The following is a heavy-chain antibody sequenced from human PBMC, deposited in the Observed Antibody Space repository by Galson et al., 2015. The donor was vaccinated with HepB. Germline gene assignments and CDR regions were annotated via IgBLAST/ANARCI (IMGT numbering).Heavy chain of an antibody. CDR1: GFTFSSYG. Sequence: SLRLSCAASGFTFSSYGMHWVRQAPGKGLEWVAVISYDGSNKYYADSVKGRFTISRDNSKNTLYLQMNSLRAEDTAVYYCAKDREGGYCSSTSCYGGGYFDYWGQGTLVTVSS. D-gene: IGHD2-2*01. CDR3: AKDREGGYCSSTSCYGGGYFDY. CDR2: ISYDGSNK. V-gene: IGHV3-30*18. J-gene: IGHJ4*02.